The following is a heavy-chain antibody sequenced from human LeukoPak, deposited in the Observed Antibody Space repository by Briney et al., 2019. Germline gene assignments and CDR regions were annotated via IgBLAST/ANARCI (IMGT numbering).Heavy chain of an antibody. D-gene: IGHD2-2*02. V-gene: IGHV1-8*01. CDR3: ARDGSGGVVPAAINYYYYYMDV. J-gene: IGHJ6*03. Sequence: GASVKVSCKASGYTFTSYDINWVRQATGQGLEWMGWMNPNSGNTGYAQKFQGRVTMTRNTSISTAYMELSSLRSEDTAVYYCARDGSGGVVPAAINYYYYYMDVWGKGTTVPVSS. CDR2: MNPNSGNT. CDR1: GYTFTSYD.